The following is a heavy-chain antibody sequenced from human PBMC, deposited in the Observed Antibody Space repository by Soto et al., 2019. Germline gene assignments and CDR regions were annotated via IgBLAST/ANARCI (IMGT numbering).Heavy chain of an antibody. CDR2: IYYTGNT. Sequence: QVQLQESGPGLVKPSQTLSLTCTVSGGSISSGGTGSYWTWIRQLPRKGLEWIGYIYYTGNTYYNPSLKSRPTISIDTSENQFSLKLPSVTAADTAVYFCASGHDAYKVRYWGQGTLVTVSS. D-gene: IGHD1-1*01. CDR1: GGSISSGGTGSY. CDR3: ASGHDAYKVRY. J-gene: IGHJ4*02. V-gene: IGHV4-31*03.